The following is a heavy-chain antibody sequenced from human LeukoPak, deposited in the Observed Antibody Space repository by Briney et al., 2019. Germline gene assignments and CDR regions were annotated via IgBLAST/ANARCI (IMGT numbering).Heavy chain of an antibody. V-gene: IGHV4-61*02. J-gene: IGHJ4*02. CDR1: GGSISSGGYY. Sequence: PSQTLSLTCTVSGGSISSGGYYWSWIRQPAGKGLEWIGRIYTSGSTNYNPSLKSRVTMSVDTSKNQFSLKLSSVTAADTAVYYCASSPFSSLIRKDYFDYWGQGTLVTVSS. D-gene: IGHD2-15*01. CDR2: IYTSGST. CDR3: ASSPFSSLIRKDYFDY.